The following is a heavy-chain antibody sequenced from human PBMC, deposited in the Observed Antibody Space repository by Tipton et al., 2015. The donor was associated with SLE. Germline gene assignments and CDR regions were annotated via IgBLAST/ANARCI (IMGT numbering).Heavy chain of an antibody. CDR2: MHHSGGT. Sequence: LRLSCTVSGFSVSGGFYWGWIRQSPGKSLEWIASMHHSGGTYYNPSLKSRVNFSVDTSNNQLSLRLSSVTAADTAVYYCARANGACSTTTLFDFWGQGALVSVSS. CDR1: GFSVSGGFY. J-gene: IGHJ4*02. V-gene: IGHV4-38-2*02. CDR3: ARANGACSTTTLFDF. D-gene: IGHD2-8*01.